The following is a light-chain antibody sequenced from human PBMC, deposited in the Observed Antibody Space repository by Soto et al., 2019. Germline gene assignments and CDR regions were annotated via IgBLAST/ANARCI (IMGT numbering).Light chain of an antibody. CDR3: QQSYTTASIT. J-gene: IGKJ5*01. V-gene: IGKV1-39*01. Sequence: DIQMTQSPSSLSASVGDRVTITCRASQSISRNLNWYQHKPGKAPKLRIYAASNLPNGIPSRFSGGGSGTEFTLSISSLQPEDFGTYYCQQSYTTASITFGQGTRLEIK. CDR1: QSISRN. CDR2: AAS.